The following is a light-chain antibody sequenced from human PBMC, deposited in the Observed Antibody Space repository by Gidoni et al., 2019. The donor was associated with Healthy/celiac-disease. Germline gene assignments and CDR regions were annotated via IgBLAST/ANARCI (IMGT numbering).Light chain of an antibody. CDR1: KGNSSY. CDR2: DAS. J-gene: IGKJ1*01. CDR3: LQYYRSPRT. V-gene: IGKV1-8*01. Sequence: AIRMTQSASSVSASTGDRVTITCRARKGNSSYLAWYQQKPGKAPKLLIYDASTLQSGVPSRFSGSGSGTDFTLTISCLQSEDFAIYYCLQYYRSPRTFGPGTKVEIK.